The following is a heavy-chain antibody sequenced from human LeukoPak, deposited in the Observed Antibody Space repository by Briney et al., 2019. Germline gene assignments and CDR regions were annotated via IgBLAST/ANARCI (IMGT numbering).Heavy chain of an antibody. CDR1: GGSISSTNW. V-gene: IGHV4-4*02. CDR2: IYHSGST. D-gene: IGHD2-2*01. CDR3: ARTCCTTTSCYQWLDY. J-gene: IGHJ4*02. Sequence: SETLSLTCAVSGGSISSTNWWSWVRQPPGKGLEWIGEIYHSGSTNYNPSLKSRVTISVDKSKNQFSLKLSSVTAADTAVYYCARTCCTTTSCYQWLDYWGQGTLVTVSS.